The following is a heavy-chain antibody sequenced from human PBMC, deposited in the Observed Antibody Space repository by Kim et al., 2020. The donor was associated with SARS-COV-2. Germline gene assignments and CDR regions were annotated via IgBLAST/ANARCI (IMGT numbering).Heavy chain of an antibody. Sequence: GGSLRLSCAASGFTVSSNFMSWVRQAPGKGLECVSVISNGGTTFYADSVKGRFTISRDISKNTLYLQMNSLTAEDTALYYCARSPRGTAAWGQGTLVTVS. CDR3: ARSPRGTAA. V-gene: IGHV3-53*01. J-gene: IGHJ4*02. CDR2: ISNGGTT. CDR1: GFTVSSNF. D-gene: IGHD1-7*01.